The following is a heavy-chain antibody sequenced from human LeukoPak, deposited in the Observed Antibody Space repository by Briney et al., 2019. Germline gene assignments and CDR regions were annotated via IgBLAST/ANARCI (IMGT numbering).Heavy chain of an antibody. D-gene: IGHD3-9*01. V-gene: IGHV3-21*01. CDR3: ARGGRSTYFDWSPDY. J-gene: IGHJ4*02. CDR1: GFTFSDYS. CDR2: ISSSSTYI. Sequence: GGSLRLSCAASGFTFSDYSINWVRQAPGKGLEWVSSISSSSTYIYYADSVKGRFTTSRDNATNSLYLQMISLRAKDTAVYYCARGGRSTYFDWSPDYWGQGTLVTVSS.